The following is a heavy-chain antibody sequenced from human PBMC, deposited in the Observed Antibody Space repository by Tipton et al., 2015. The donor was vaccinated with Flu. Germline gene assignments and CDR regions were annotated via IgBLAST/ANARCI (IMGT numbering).Heavy chain of an antibody. CDR3: ASVEGATFVRY. J-gene: IGHJ4*02. D-gene: IGHD1-26*01. Sequence: TLSLTCTVSGGSISSGSYYWSWIRQPAGMGLEGIGRIYTSGSTNYNPTRKSRVTISVDTSRNQFSLKLGSVTAADTAVYYCASVEGATFVRYWGQGTLVTVSS. V-gene: IGHV4-61*02. CDR2: IYTSGST. CDR1: GGSISSGSYY.